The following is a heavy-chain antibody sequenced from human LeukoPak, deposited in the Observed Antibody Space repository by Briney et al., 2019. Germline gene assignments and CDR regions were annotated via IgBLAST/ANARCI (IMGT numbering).Heavy chain of an antibody. J-gene: IGHJ3*02. Sequence: GESLRISCKGSGYSFTSYWIGWVRQMPGKGLEWMGIIYPGDSDTRYSPSFQGQVTISADKSISTAYLQWSSLKASDTAMYYCARRESRLGPRGAFDIWGQGTMVTVSS. CDR2: IYPGDSDT. CDR1: GYSFTSYW. V-gene: IGHV5-51*01. D-gene: IGHD3-10*01. CDR3: ARRESRLGPRGAFDI.